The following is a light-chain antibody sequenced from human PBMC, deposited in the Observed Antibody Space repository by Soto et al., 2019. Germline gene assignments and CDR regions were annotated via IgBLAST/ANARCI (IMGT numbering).Light chain of an antibody. CDR3: QRSYRSIS. CDR2: AAT. CDR1: QSISAY. V-gene: IGKV1-39*01. J-gene: IGKJ5*01. Sequence: DIQMTQSPSSLFASIGDRVTITCRASQSISAYLNWYQQRPGKAPSLLIYAATRLHSGVPSRFSGSRSGTDFTLTISSLQPEDFATYYCQRSYRSISFGQGTRLEMK.